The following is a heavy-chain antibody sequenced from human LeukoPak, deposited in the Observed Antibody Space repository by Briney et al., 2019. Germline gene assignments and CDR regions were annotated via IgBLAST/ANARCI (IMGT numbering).Heavy chain of an antibody. CDR2: ISAYNGNT. Sequence: GASVTVSCTASGYTFTSYGISWVRQAPGQGLEWMGWISAYNGNTNYAQKLQGRVTMTTDTSTSTAYMELRSLRSDDTAVYYCAILRAFYYYYGMDVWGQGTTVIVSS. CDR3: AILRAFYYYYGMDV. CDR1: GYTFTSYG. V-gene: IGHV1-18*01. J-gene: IGHJ6*02.